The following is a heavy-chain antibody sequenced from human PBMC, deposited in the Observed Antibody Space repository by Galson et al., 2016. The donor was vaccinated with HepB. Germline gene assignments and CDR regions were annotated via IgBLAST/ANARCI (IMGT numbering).Heavy chain of an antibody. D-gene: IGHD2-2*01. CDR3: AKDSRHSTFVVLIHGLFSHIDV. V-gene: IGHV3-23*01. J-gene: IGHJ2*01. CDR2: ISGSGGRT. CDR1: GFTFNTYA. Sequence: SLRLSCAASGFTFNTYAMTWVRQAPGKGLEWVSGISGSGGRTYYADSVKGRFTISRDNSKNILFLQVNSLRAEDTAIYYCAKDSRHSTFVVLIHGLFSHIDVWGRGTLVTVSS.